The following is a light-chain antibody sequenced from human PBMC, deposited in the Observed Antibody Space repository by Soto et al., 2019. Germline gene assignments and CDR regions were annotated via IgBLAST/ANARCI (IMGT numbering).Light chain of an antibody. J-gene: IGLJ2*01. V-gene: IGLV1-44*01. CDR2: ANN. CDR1: RSNIGINA. CDR3: AAWEDSLNGLV. Sequence: QSVLTQPPSVSGTPGQRVSISCSGGRSNIGINAVDWYHQLPGTAPKVLIYANNQRPSGVPDLFSGAKSGTSASLAIIGLQSDDEAHYYCAAWEDSLNGLVFGGGTKLTVL.